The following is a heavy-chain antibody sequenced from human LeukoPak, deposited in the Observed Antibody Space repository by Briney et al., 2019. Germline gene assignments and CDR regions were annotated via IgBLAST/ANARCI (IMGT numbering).Heavy chain of an antibody. CDR2: ICAYNGNT. CDR3: ARYHYDSSGYLYFDY. V-gene: IGHV1-18*01. J-gene: IGHJ4*02. CDR1: GYTFTSYG. Sequence: ASVKVSCKASGYTFTSYGISWVRQAPGQGLEWMGWICAYNGNTNYAQKLQGRVTMTTDTSTSTAYMELRSLRSDDTAVYYCARYHYDSSGYLYFDYWGQGTLVTVSS. D-gene: IGHD3-22*01.